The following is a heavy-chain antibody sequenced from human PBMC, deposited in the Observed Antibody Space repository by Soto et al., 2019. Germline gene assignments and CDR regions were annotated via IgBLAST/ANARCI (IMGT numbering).Heavy chain of an antibody. CDR1: GFTFSSYG. V-gene: IGHV3-30*18. D-gene: IGHD3-3*01. J-gene: IGHJ4*02. Sequence: LSLTCAASGFTFSSYGMHWVRQAPGKGLEWVAVISYDGSNKYYADSVKGRFTISRDNSKNTLYLQMNSLRAEDTAVYYCAKAREHYDFWSGYSTLDYWGQGTLVTVPQ. CDR3: AKAREHYDFWSGYSTLDY. CDR2: ISYDGSNK.